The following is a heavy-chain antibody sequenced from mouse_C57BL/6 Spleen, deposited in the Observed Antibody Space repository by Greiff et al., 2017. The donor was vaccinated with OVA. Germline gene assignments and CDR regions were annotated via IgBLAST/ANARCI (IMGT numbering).Heavy chain of an antibody. J-gene: IGHJ4*01. CDR2: ISNGGGST. D-gene: IGHD1-1*01. CDR3: ARQGDYAISYYYAMDY. V-gene: IGHV5-12*01. Sequence: EVKLMESGGGLVQPGGSLKLSCAASGFTFSDYYMYWVRQTPEKRLEWVAYISNGGGSTYYPDTVKGRFTITRDNATNTPYLQLSRLTSEDTAMYCCARQGDYAISYYYAMDYWGQGTSVTVSS. CDR1: GFTFSDYY.